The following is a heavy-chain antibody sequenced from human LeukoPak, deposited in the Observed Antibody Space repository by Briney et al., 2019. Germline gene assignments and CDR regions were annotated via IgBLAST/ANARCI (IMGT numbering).Heavy chain of an antibody. CDR3: ATSETGRDTGSFDN. J-gene: IGHJ4*02. CDR2: IKQDGSQK. CDR1: GFTFIRYW. V-gene: IGHV3-7*01. Sequence: GGSLRLSCAASGFTFIRYWMTWVRQAPGKGLEWVANIKQDGSQKYYVDSVKGRFTISRDNARDSVYLQMSSLRVDDTAVYYCATSETGRDTGSFDNWGQGTLVTVSA. D-gene: IGHD7-27*01.